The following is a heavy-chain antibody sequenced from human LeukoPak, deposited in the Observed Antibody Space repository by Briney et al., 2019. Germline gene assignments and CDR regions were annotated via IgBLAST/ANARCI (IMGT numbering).Heavy chain of an antibody. CDR2: INHSGST. J-gene: IGHJ5*02. CDR3: ARISCGWQGRWFDP. Sequence: SETLSLTCAVYGGSFSGYYWSWIRQPPGKGLEWIGEINHSGSTNYSPSLKSRVTISVDTSKNQFSLKLGSVTAADTAVYYCARISCGWQGRWFDPWGQGTLVTVSS. D-gene: IGHD6-19*01. V-gene: IGHV4-34*01. CDR1: GGSFSGYY.